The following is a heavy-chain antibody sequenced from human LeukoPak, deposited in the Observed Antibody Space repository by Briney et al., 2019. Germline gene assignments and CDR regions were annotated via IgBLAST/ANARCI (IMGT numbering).Heavy chain of an antibody. Sequence: PGGSXRLSCEVSGXXXXXXXXXXXXXXPXXXLXWXGRXXXXYDXGTTDFAAPVKGRFTISRDDSKNTLELQMNTXKXEXXAVYFCATDRADYWGQGTLVTVSS. V-gene: IGHV3-15*05. CDR2: XXXXYDXGTT. CDR3: ATDRADY. J-gene: IGHJ4*02. CDR1: GXXXXXXX.